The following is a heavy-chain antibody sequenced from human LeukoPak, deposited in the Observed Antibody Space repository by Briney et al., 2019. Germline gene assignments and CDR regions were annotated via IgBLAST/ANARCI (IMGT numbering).Heavy chain of an antibody. D-gene: IGHD6-13*01. CDR1: GFTFSSYS. Sequence: GGSLRLSCAASGFTFSSYSMNWVRQAPGMGLEWVSAISASGGSTYYADSVKGRFTISRDNSKSTLYLQMNTLRAEDTAVYYCAKRIAAAGPYFDYWGQGTLVTVSS. V-gene: IGHV3-23*01. J-gene: IGHJ4*02. CDR2: ISASGGST. CDR3: AKRIAAAGPYFDY.